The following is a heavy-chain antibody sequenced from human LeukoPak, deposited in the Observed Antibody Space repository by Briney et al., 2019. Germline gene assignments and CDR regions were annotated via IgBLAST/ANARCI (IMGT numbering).Heavy chain of an antibody. J-gene: IGHJ3*02. CDR3: ARDPPKATVPYRDWAFDI. D-gene: IGHD4-11*01. Sequence: GGSLRLSCAASGFTLSDYYMSWIRQAPGKRLEWVSYITSSGSTMYYADSVKGRFTISRDNAKNSLHLQMNSLRAEDTAVYYCARDPPKATVPYRDWAFDIWGQGTMVTVSS. V-gene: IGHV3-11*04. CDR2: ITSSGSTM. CDR1: GFTLSDYY.